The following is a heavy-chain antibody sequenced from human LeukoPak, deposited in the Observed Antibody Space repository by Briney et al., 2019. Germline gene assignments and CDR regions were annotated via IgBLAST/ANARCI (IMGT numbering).Heavy chain of an antibody. D-gene: IGHD3-10*01. Sequence: ASVKVSCKASGYTFTSYGISWVRQAPGQGLEWMGWISAYNGNTNYAQKLQSRVTMTTDTSTSTAYMELRSLRSDDTAVYYCAISWVRRGIILFDYWGQGTLVTVSS. CDR1: GYTFTSYG. J-gene: IGHJ4*02. V-gene: IGHV1-18*01. CDR3: AISWVRRGIILFDY. CDR2: ISAYNGNT.